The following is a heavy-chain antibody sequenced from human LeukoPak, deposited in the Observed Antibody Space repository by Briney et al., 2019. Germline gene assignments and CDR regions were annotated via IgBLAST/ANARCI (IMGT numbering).Heavy chain of an antibody. CDR1: GFTFSSYW. CDR2: INGDGSST. CDR3: ASTAVAGTNYYYYYGMDV. D-gene: IGHD6-19*01. Sequence: PGGSLRLSCAASGFTFSSYWMHWVRQAPGKGLVWVSRINGDGSSTSYADSVKGRFTISRDNAKNTLYLQMNSLRAEDTAVYYCASTAVAGTNYYYYYGMDVWGQGTTVTVSS. V-gene: IGHV3-74*01. J-gene: IGHJ6*02.